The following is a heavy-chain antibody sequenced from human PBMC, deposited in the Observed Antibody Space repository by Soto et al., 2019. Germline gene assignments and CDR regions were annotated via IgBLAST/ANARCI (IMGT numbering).Heavy chain of an antibody. CDR1: GFTFSGSA. CDR2: IRSKANSYAT. Sequence: PGGSLRLSXAASGFTFSGSAMHWVRQASGKGLEWVGRIRSKANSYATAYAASVKGRFTISRDDSKNTAYLQMNSLKTEDTAVYYCTRPPGESIAARRDSGIYYYYGMDVWGQGTTVTVSS. CDR3: TRPPGESIAARRDSGIYYYYGMDV. D-gene: IGHD6-6*01. V-gene: IGHV3-73*01. J-gene: IGHJ6*02.